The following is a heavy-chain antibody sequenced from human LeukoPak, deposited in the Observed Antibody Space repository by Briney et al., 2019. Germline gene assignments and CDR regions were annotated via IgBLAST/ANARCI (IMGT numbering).Heavy chain of an antibody. CDR2: PYWDDAK. V-gene: IGHV2-5*02. CDR3: ADSRRFYCSSTCCYSAVRYAFDS. Sequence: SGPTLSKPTQTLRLTCYFLVFLLRASRRGVGWIRQLPGKALEWLAHPYWDDAKRYSPSPKRRLTITEATSKNYVVLTMTNMDTVDTDTYYRADSRRFYCSSTCCYSAVRYAFDSWGQATMVTVCS. J-gene: IGHJ3*02. D-gene: IGHD2-2*01. CDR1: VFLLRASRRG.